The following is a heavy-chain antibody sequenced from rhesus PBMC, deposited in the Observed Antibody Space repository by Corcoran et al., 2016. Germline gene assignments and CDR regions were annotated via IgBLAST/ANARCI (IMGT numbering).Heavy chain of an antibody. J-gene: IGHJ4*01. CDR2: ISYDGTKK. CDR1: GFTFSIYG. Sequence: EVQLVESGGGLVQPGGSLRVSCAASGFTFSIYGFHWVRQAPGKGREWVAVISYDGTKKNHADSVKDRFTISRDNSKNILYLQMNNLKLEDTAVYYCTRFDYWGQGVLVTVSS. CDR3: TRFDY. V-gene: IGHV3-54*02.